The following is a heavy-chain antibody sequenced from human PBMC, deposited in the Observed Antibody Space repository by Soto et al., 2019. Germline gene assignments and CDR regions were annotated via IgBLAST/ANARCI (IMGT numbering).Heavy chain of an antibody. J-gene: IGHJ4*02. Sequence: PSETLTLTCAVSGGSISSGGYSWSWLRQPPGKGLEWIGSFYPSGSTYYNPSLKSRVTTSVDMSKNQFSLKLSPMTAADTAVYYCARDKIPGLLDIWGRGTLVTGSS. CDR1: GGSISSGGYS. D-gene: IGHD2-21*01. CDR2: FYPSGST. CDR3: ARDKIPGLLDI. V-gene: IGHV4-30-2*01.